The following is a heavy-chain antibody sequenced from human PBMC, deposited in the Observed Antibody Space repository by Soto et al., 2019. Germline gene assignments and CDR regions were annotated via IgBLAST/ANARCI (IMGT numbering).Heavy chain of an antibody. D-gene: IGHD5-18*01. J-gene: IGHJ4*02. CDR3: ARGGYSYGYDY. CDR2: IYYSGST. V-gene: IGHV4-59*01. CDR1: GGSISSYY. Sequence: SETLSLTCTVSGGSISSYYWSWIRQPPGKGLGWIGYIYYSGSTNYNPSLKSRVTISVDTSKNQFSLKLSSVTAADTAVYYCARGGYSYGYDYWGQGTLVTVSS.